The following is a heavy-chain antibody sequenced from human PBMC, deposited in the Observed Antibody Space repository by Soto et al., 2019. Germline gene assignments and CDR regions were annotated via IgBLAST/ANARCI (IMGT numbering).Heavy chain of an antibody. CDR3: ARGGVDYYDSSGYYFSPYYFDY. CDR2: IYHSGST. Sequence: PSETLSLTCAVSGGSISSGGYSWSWIRQPPGKGLEWIGYIYHSGSTYYNPSLKSRVTISVDRSRNQFSLKLSSVTAADTAVYYCARGGVDYYDSSGYYFSPYYFDYWGQGTLVTVPS. D-gene: IGHD3-22*01. CDR1: GGSISSGGYS. V-gene: IGHV4-30-2*01. J-gene: IGHJ4*02.